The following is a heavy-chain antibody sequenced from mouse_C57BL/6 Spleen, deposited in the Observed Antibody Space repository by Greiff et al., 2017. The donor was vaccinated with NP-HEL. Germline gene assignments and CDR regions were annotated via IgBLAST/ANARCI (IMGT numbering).Heavy chain of an antibody. CDR2: IYPRDGST. CDR1: GYTFTNYD. V-gene: IGHV1-85*01. D-gene: IGHD3-2*02. CDR3: AGGTAQASFAY. Sequence: QVQLQQSGPELVKPGASVKLSCKTSGYTFTNYDINWVKQRPGQGLEWIGWIYPRDGSTKYNEKFKGKATLTVDTSSSTPYMELHSLTSEDSAVYFCAGGTAQASFAYWGQGTLVTVSA. J-gene: IGHJ3*01.